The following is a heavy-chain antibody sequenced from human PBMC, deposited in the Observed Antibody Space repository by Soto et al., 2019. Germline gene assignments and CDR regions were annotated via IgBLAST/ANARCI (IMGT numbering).Heavy chain of an antibody. CDR1: GYTFTSYD. CDR2: MNPNSGNT. CDR3: ARGSGSYNTYYYYYGMDV. V-gene: IGHV1-8*01. Sequence: ASVKVSCKASGYTFTSYDINWVRQATGQGLEWMGWMNPNSGNTGYAQKFQGRVTMTRNTSISTAYMELSSLRSEDTAVYYCARGSGSYNTYYYYYGMDVWGQGTTVTVS. J-gene: IGHJ6*02. D-gene: IGHD1-26*01.